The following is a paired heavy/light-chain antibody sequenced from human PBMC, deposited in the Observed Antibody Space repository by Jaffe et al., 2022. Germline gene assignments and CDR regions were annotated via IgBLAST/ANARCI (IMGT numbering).Heavy chain of an antibody. V-gene: IGHV3-21*01. CDR1: GFTFSSYS. D-gene: IGHD3-3*01. Sequence: EVQLVESGGGLVKPGGSLRLSCAASGFTFSSYSMNWVRQAPGKGLEWVSSISSSSSYIYYADSVKGRFTISRDNAKNSLYLQMNSLRAEDTAVYYCARDPVVDDFWSDLTSGGAFDIWGQGTMVTVSS. CDR2: ISSSSSYI. CDR3: ARDPVVDDFWSDLTSGGAFDI. J-gene: IGHJ3*02.
Light chain of an antibody. CDR3: QQYNNWPRGT. Sequence: EIVMTQSPATLSVSPGERATLSCRASQSVSSNLAWYQQKPGQAPRLLIYGASTRATGIPARFSGSGSGTEFTLTISSLQSEDFAVYYCQQYNNWPRGTFGQGTKLEIK. CDR2: GAS. J-gene: IGKJ2*01. V-gene: IGKV3-15*01. CDR1: QSVSSN.